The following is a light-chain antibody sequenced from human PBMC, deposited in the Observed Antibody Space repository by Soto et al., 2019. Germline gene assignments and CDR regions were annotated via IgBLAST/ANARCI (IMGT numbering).Light chain of an antibody. J-gene: IGKJ2*01. V-gene: IGKV1-39*01. CDR3: QHSSSTPPEYT. CDR2: AAS. CDR1: QSISRY. Sequence: IQMTQSPSSLSASVGDRVTITCRASQSISRYLNWYQQKPGKAPKLLIYAASSLQSGVPSRFSGSGSGTDFTLTIGGLQPEDFATYYCQHSSSTPPEYTFGQGTNLGIK.